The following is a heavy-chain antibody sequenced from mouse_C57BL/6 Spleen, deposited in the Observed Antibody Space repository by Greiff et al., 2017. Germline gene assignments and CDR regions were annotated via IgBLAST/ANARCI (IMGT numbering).Heavy chain of an antibody. Sequence: EVQLMESGGGLVKPGGSLKLSCAASGFTFSDYGMHWVRQAPEKGLEWVAYISSGSSTIYYADTVKGRFTISRDNAKNTLYLQMTSLRSEDTAMYYCARKDYDVGWLAYWGQGTLVTVSA. J-gene: IGHJ3*01. CDR1: GFTFSDYG. V-gene: IGHV5-17*01. D-gene: IGHD2-4*01. CDR2: ISSGSSTI. CDR3: ARKDYDVGWLAY.